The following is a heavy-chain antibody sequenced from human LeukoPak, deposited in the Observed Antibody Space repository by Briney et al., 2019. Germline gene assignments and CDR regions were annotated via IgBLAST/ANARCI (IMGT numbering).Heavy chain of an antibody. CDR3: ARAVGGDNDL. CDR1: GFTFSSYG. Sequence: PGGSLRLSCAASGFTFSSYGMNWVRQAPGKGLEWVSSITSTSSYINYVDSVKGRFTISRDNAKNSVFLQMNSLRAEDTAVYYCARAVGGDNDLRGQGTLVTVSS. CDR2: ITSTSSYI. V-gene: IGHV3-21*01. D-gene: IGHD4-17*01. J-gene: IGHJ4*02.